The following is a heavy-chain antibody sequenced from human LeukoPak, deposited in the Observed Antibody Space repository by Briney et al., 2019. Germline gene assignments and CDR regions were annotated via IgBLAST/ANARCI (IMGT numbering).Heavy chain of an antibody. Sequence: ASVKVSCKVSGYTLTELSMHWVRQAPGKGLEWMGGFDPEDGETIYAQKFQGRVTMTEDTSTDTDYMEQRRLRAEDTAVYYCTTSIVWPSAQYFQHWGQGTPVTGSS. CDR2: FDPEDGET. J-gene: IGHJ1*01. V-gene: IGHV1-24*01. CDR1: GYTLTELS. CDR3: TTSIVWPSAQYFQH. D-gene: IGHD2-15*01.